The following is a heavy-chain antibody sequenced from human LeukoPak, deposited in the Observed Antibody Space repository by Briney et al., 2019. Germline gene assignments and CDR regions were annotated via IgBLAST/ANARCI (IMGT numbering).Heavy chain of an antibody. J-gene: IGHJ6*02. Sequence: GGSLRLSCAASGFTLSTYSMNWVRQAPGKGLEWVSSVSSSSSYIIYADSVKGRFTISRDNSKNTLYLQMNSLRAADTAMYYCAKVHIVGVNYHYYNAMDVWGQGTTVTVSS. CDR1: GFTLSTYS. CDR2: VSSSSSYI. V-gene: IGHV3-21*04. CDR3: AKVHIVGVNYHYYNAMDV. D-gene: IGHD1-26*01.